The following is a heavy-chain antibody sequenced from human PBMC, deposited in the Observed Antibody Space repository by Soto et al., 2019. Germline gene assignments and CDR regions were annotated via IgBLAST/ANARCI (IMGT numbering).Heavy chain of an antibody. CDR3: VKDFRDL. J-gene: IGHJ5*02. Sequence: SYDVGGVRQAPGKGLEWVSAISNGGENTHYADSVKGRFTVSRDNAKNTLFLEMNSLRVEDTAIYYCVKDFRDLWGKGTRVTVS. CDR1: SYD. V-gene: IGHV3-23*01. CDR2: ISNGGENT.